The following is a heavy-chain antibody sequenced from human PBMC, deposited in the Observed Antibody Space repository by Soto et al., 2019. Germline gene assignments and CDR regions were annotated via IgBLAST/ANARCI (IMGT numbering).Heavy chain of an antibody. Sequence: GGSLRLSCAASGVTFSSYTMNWVRQAPGKGLEWVSYISNSGSTIYYADSVKGRFTISRDNAKNSLYLQMNSLRDEDTAVYYCARSVSSTWSNFNYYYIMDVWGQGTTVTVSS. CDR1: GVTFSSYT. V-gene: IGHV3-48*02. D-gene: IGHD6-13*01. CDR2: ISNSGSTI. CDR3: ARSVSSTWSNFNYYYIMDV. J-gene: IGHJ6*02.